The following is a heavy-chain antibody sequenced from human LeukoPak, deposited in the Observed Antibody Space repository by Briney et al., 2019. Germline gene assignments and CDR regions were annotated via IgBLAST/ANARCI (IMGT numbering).Heavy chain of an antibody. CDR1: GYTFTSYD. V-gene: IGHV1-8*03. CDR2: MNPNRGNT. Sequence: ASVKVSCKASGYTFTSYDINWVRQATGQGLEWMGWMNPNRGNTGYAQKFQGRVTITRNTSISTAYMELSSLRSEDTAVYYCASLSDSSSRHFDYWGQGTLVTVSS. J-gene: IGHJ4*02. CDR3: ASLSDSSSRHFDY. D-gene: IGHD6-13*01.